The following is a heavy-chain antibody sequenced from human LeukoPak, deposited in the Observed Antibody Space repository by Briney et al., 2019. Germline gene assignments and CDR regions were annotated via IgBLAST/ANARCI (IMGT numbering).Heavy chain of an antibody. Sequence: SETLSLTCTVSGGSISSYYWSWIWQPRGKGLEWIGYIYYSGSTNYNPSLKSRVTISVDTSKNQFSLKLSSVTAADTAVYYCARQYLGAGWSNYYYYYMDVWGKGTTVTVSS. J-gene: IGHJ6*03. CDR3: ARQYLGAGWSNYYYYYMDV. D-gene: IGHD2-15*01. CDR2: IYYSGST. CDR1: GGSISSYY. V-gene: IGHV4-59*08.